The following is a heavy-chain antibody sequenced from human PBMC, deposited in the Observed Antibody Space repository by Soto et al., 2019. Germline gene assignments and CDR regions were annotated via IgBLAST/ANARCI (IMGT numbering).Heavy chain of an antibody. V-gene: IGHV3-30*18. CDR1: GFTFSSYG. Sequence: PGGSLRLSCAASGFTFSSYGMHWVRQAPGKGLEWVAVISYDGSNKYYADSVKGRFTISRDNSKNTLYLQMNSLRAEDTAVYYCAKDPRFSNWFDPWGQGT. CDR3: AKDPRFSNWFDP. CDR2: ISYDGSNK. D-gene: IGHD3-3*01. J-gene: IGHJ5*02.